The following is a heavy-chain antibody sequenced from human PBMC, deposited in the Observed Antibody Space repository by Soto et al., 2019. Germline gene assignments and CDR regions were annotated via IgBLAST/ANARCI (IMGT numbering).Heavy chain of an antibody. CDR3: ARTPDI. J-gene: IGHJ3*02. CDR2: IYHSGST. V-gene: IGHV4-30-2*01. Sequence: SETLSLTCAIPSGSITSGGYSWSLIRQPPGKGLEWIGYIYHSGSTYYNPSLKSRVTISVDRSKNQFSLKLSSVTAADTAVYYCARTPDIWGQGTMVT. CDR1: SGSITSGGYS.